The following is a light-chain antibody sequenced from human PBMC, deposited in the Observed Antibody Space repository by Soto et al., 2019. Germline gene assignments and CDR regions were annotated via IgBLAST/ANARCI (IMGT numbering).Light chain of an antibody. CDR1: QSVLYNSNNKDH. CDR3: HQYYSIPFT. J-gene: IGKJ2*01. CDR2: GAS. Sequence: DFVMTQAPDSLAVSLGERATINCKSSQSVLYNSNNKDHLGWFQQKPGHPPKLLIYGASFRPSGVPDRFSGSGSGTDFTLTISRLQVEDVAVYYCHQYYSIPFTFGQGTKLEI. V-gene: IGKV4-1*01.